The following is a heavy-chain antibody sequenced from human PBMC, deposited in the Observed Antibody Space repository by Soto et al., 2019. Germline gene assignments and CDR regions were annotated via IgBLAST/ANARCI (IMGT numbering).Heavy chain of an antibody. CDR2: IIPIFGTA. Sequence: SVKVSCKASGGTFSSYAISWVRQAPGQGLEWMGGIIPIFGTANYAQKFQGRVTITADESTSTAYMELSSLRSDDTAVYYCARGLDYYDSSGRARFDYWGQGTLVTVSS. CDR1: GGTFSSYA. V-gene: IGHV1-69*13. CDR3: ARGLDYYDSSGRARFDY. D-gene: IGHD3-22*01. J-gene: IGHJ4*02.